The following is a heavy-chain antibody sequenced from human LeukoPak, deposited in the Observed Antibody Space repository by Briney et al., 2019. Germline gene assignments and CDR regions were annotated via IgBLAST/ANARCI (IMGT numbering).Heavy chain of an antibody. J-gene: IGHJ4*02. CDR1: GYTFTTYG. V-gene: IGHV1-18*01. CDR2: ISPYNGNT. CDR3: TTWGGGGN. Sequence: GASVKVSCTASGYTFTTYGITWIRQSPGQGLEWMGWISPYNGNTNYGLKFQGRLTLTTDTGTSTAYMEVRSLQSDAPAVYECTTWGGGGNWGEGTLVSVSS. D-gene: IGHD3-16*01.